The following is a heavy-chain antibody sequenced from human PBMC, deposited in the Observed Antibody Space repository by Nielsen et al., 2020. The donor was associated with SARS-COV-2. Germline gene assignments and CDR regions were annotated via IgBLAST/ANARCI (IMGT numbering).Heavy chain of an antibody. D-gene: IGHD3-22*01. CDR2: ISYDGSNK. J-gene: IGHJ4*02. CDR3: AREDYYDSSGYYYDY. V-gene: IGHV3-30*03. Sequence: GESLKISCAASGFTFSSYGMHWVRQAPGKGLEWVAVISYDGSNKYYADSVKGRFTISRDNSKNTLYLQMNSLRAEDTAVYYCAREDYYDSSGYYYDYWGQGTLVTVSS. CDR1: GFTFSSYG.